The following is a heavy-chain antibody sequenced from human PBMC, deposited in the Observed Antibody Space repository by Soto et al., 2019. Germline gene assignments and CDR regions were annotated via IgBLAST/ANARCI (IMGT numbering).Heavy chain of an antibody. J-gene: IGHJ4*02. D-gene: IGHD3-16*02. Sequence: PGGSLRLSCAASGFTFSSYGMHWVRQAPGKGLEWVAVISYDGSNKYYADSVKGRFTISRDNSKNTLYLQMNSLRAEDTAVYYCAKDDSLRVIAAKGPFDYWGQGTLVTVSS. CDR3: AKDDSLRVIAAKGPFDY. V-gene: IGHV3-30*18. CDR2: ISYDGSNK. CDR1: GFTFSSYG.